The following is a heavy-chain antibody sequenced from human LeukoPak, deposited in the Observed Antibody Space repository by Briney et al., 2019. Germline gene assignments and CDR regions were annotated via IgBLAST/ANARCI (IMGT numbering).Heavy chain of an antibody. Sequence: PSETLSLTCTVSGGSISSYYWSWIRQPPGKGLEWIGYIYYSGSTNYSPSLKSRVTISVDTSKNQFSLKLSSVTAADTAVYYCARQLVIAAWYFDLWGRGTLVTVSS. CDR2: IYYSGST. CDR3: ARQLVIAAWYFDL. V-gene: IGHV4-59*01. J-gene: IGHJ2*01. D-gene: IGHD6-25*01. CDR1: GGSISSYY.